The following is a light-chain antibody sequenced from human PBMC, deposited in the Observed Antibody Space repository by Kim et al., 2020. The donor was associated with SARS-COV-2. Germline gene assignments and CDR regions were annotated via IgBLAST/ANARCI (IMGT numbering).Light chain of an antibody. CDR1: QCVSNY. CDR3: QQFGNWPHS. V-gene: IGKV3-11*01. J-gene: IGKJ2*03. Sequence: SLPPGESAPLSCTSRQCVSNYLAWYQQKPGQAPRLLIYDTSTRATGIPASFSAGGSGTDFTLTISSLEPEDFAFYYCQQFGNWPHSFGQGTKLEI. CDR2: DTS.